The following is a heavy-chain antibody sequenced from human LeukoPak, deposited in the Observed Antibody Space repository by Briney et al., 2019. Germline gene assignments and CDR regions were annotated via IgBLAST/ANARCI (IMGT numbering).Heavy chain of an antibody. J-gene: IGHJ4*02. D-gene: IGHD4-23*01. V-gene: IGHV3-23*01. Sequence: GGSLRLSCAASGFTFSSYAMNWVRQAPGKGLEWVSAISGSGGSTYYPDSVKGRFTISRNNSKNTLYLQRNSLRAEDTAVYYCAKSHLNYGGNPDYWGQGTLVTVSS. CDR3: AKSHLNYGGNPDY. CDR2: ISGSGGST. CDR1: GFTFSSYA.